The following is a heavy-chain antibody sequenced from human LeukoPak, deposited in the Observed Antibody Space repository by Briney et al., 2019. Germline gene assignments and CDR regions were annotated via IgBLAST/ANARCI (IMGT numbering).Heavy chain of an antibody. V-gene: IGHV1-18*01. CDR2: ISAYNGNT. D-gene: IGHD3-9*01. CDR3: ARGTWDDILIGYYPHDY. Sequence: ASVKVSCKASGYTFTSYGISWVRQAPGQGLEWMGWISAYNGNTNYAQKLQGRISITRNTSARTAYMELSSLRSEDTAVYYCARGTWDDILIGYYPHDYWGQGTLVTVSS. CDR1: GYTFTSYG. J-gene: IGHJ4*02.